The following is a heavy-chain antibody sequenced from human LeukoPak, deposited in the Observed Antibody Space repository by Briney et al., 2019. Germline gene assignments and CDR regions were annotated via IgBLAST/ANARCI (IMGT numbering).Heavy chain of an antibody. CDR3: ARDLYGDLSLDAFDI. D-gene: IGHD4-17*01. CDR1: GYTFTSYG. J-gene: IGHJ3*02. CDR2: IIPIFGTA. Sequence: SVKVSCKASGYTFTSYGISWVRQAPGQGLEWMGGIIPIFGTANYAQKFQGRVTITTDESTSTAYMELSSLRSEDTAVYYCARDLYGDLSLDAFDIWGQGTMVTVSS. V-gene: IGHV1-69*05.